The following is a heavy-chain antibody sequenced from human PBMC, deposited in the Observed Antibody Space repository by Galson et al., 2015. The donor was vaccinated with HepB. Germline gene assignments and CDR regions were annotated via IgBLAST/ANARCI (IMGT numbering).Heavy chain of an antibody. CDR1: GYSFTSYA. CDR3: ARDWDHGSGSYNWFDP. J-gene: IGHJ5*02. Sequence: SVKVSCKASGYSFTSYALHWVRQAPGQRLEWMGWINAGNGNTKYSQKFQGRVTINRDTSASTVYMELSSLRSEDTAVYYCARDWDHGSGSYNWFDPWGQGTLVTVSS. V-gene: IGHV1-3*01. D-gene: IGHD3-10*01. CDR2: INAGNGNT.